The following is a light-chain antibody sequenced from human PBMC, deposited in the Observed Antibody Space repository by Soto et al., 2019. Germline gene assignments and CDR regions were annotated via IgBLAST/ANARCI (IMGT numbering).Light chain of an antibody. V-gene: IGKV1-6*02. J-gene: IGKJ2*01. CDR2: AAS. CDR3: LQDYMYPYT. CDR1: QGIRDN. Sequence: IQMTQSPSSLSGSIGDRVTITCRASQGIRDNLSWYQQNPGKAPKLLISAASSLQSGVPSRFSGSGYGTDFTLTISSLQPEDFATYFCLQDYMYPYTFGQGTKLESK.